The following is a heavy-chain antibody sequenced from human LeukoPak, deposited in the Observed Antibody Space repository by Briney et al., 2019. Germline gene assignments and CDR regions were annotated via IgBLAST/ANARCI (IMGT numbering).Heavy chain of an antibody. Sequence: SETLSLTCTVSGGSISSYYWSWIRQPPGKGLEWIGYIYYSGSTNYNPSLKSRVTISVDTSKNQFSLKLSSVTATDTAVYYCARDLMLGDGYDYWGQGTLVTVSS. CDR1: GGSISSYY. D-gene: IGHD5-24*01. CDR3: ARDLMLGDGYDY. V-gene: IGHV4-59*12. CDR2: IYYSGST. J-gene: IGHJ4*02.